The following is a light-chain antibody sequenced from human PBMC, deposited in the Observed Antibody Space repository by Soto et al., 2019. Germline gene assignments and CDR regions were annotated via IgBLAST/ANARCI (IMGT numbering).Light chain of an antibody. Sequence: QSVLTQPPSVSGAPGQRVPISCTGSSSNIGAGYDVHWYQQLPGTAPKLLIYGNSNRPSGVPDRFSGSKSGTSASLAITGLQAEYEADYYCQSYDSRLSGVVFGGGTKLTVL. J-gene: IGLJ2*01. CDR1: SSNIGAGYD. CDR2: GNS. V-gene: IGLV1-40*01. CDR3: QSYDSRLSGVV.